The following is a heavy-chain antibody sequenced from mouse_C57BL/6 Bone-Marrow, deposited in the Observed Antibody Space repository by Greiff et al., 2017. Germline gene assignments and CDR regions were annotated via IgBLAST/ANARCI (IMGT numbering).Heavy chain of an antibody. Sequence: EVQGVESGGGLVKPGGSLKLSCAASGFTFSSYTMSWVRQTPEKRLEWVATISGGGGNTYYPDSVKGRFTISRDNAKNTLYLQMSSLRSEDTALYYCAITTVVDYWGQGTTLTVSS. CDR2: ISGGGGNT. CDR1: GFTFSSYT. D-gene: IGHD1-1*01. CDR3: AITTVVDY. J-gene: IGHJ2*01. V-gene: IGHV5-9*01.